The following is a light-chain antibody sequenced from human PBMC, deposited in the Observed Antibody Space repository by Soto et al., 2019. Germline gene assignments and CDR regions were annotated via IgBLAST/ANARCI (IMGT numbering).Light chain of an antibody. V-gene: IGKV3-20*01. J-gene: IGKJ5*01. CDR2: AAS. Sequence: EIVVKQSPAALSLSRGERATLSCRASQSVSSYLAWYQQKPGQPPRLLIYAASTRATGIPDRFSGSGSGTDFTLTISRLEPEDFAVFYCQQYAVSPITFGQGTLLEVK. CDR3: QQYAVSPIT. CDR1: QSVSSY.